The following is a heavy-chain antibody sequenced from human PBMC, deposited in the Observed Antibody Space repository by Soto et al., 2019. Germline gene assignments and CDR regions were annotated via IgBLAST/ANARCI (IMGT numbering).Heavy chain of an antibody. CDR1: GYTFSNFW. CDR3: ARSPRSSPYFDF. CDR2: IYPGDHET. D-gene: IGHD6-13*01. Sequence: EESVTISCQFSGYTFSNFWIVWVPQLPGQGLEWMGIIYPGDHETRYSPSFLGKVTISAETSINTAYLQWSSLEASDSAFYFCARSPRSSPYFDFWGQGALVTVSS. J-gene: IGHJ4*02. V-gene: IGHV5-51*01.